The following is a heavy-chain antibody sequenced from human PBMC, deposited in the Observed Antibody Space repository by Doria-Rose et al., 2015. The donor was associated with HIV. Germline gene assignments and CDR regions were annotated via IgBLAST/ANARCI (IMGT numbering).Heavy chain of an antibody. CDR3: ARGTFYDSSGYYPYFDY. Sequence: QVQLQESGPGLVKPSETLSLTCSVSGDSISTYYWNWIRQPPGKGLAWIGYIYYSGSTNYNPSLKSRVTISVDTSKNQFSLKLSSVTAADTAVYYCARGTFYDSSGYYPYFDYWGQGTLVTVSS. V-gene: IGHV4-59*01. J-gene: IGHJ4*02. CDR1: GDSISTYY. D-gene: IGHD3-22*01. CDR2: IYYSGST.